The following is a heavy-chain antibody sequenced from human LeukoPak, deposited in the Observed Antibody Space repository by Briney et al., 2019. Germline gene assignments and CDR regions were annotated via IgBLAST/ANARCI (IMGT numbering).Heavy chain of an antibody. CDR2: ISSSGSTI. J-gene: IGHJ6*03. CDR3: ARIVVVPAALPYYYYMDV. D-gene: IGHD2-2*01. CDR1: GFTFSDYY. V-gene: IGHV3-11*04. Sequence: PGGSLRLSCAASGFTFSDYYMSWIRQAPGKGLEWVSYISSSGSTIYYADSVKGRFTISRDNAKNSLYLQMNSLRAEDTAVYYCARIVVVPAALPYYYYMDVWGKGTTVTVSS.